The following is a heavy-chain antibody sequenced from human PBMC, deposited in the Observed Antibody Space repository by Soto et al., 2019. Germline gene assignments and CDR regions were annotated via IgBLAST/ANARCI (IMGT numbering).Heavy chain of an antibody. J-gene: IGHJ6*02. CDR2: ISGSGGST. CDR3: ATSVVPAAIHYYYYGMDV. D-gene: IGHD2-2*01. CDR1: GFTFSSYA. Sequence: QPGGSLRLSCAASGFTFSSYAMSWVRQAPGKGLEWVSAISGSGGSTYYADSVKGRFTISRDNSKNTLYLQMNSLRAEDTAVYYCATSVVPAAIHYYYYGMDVWGQGTTVTVSS. V-gene: IGHV3-23*01.